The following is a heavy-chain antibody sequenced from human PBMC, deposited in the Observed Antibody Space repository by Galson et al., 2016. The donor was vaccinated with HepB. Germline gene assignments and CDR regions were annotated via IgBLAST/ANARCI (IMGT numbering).Heavy chain of an antibody. CDR3: ARGEYYGSGSYLIPTYFDY. Sequence: TLSLTCTVSSGSISNGGYYWSWIRQHPGKGLEWIGYIYYSGSTYYNPSLKSRATISVDTSKNQFSLKLSSVTAADTAVYYCARGEYYGSGSYLIPTYFDYWGQGTLVTVSS. CDR2: IYYSGST. J-gene: IGHJ4*02. D-gene: IGHD3-10*01. V-gene: IGHV4-31*03. CDR1: SGSISNGGYY.